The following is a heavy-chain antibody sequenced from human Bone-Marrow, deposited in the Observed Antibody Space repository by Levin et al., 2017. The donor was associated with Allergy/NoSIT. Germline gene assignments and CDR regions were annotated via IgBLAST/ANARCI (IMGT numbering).Heavy chain of an antibody. Sequence: ASVKVSCKASGYTFTSYYVYWVRQAPGQGLEWLGTIKPDDGGTTYGQKFQGRVTMTRDTSASTVYMELSSLSYDDTAVYYCAREAGSTSIGYSYMDVWGKGTTVTVSS. V-gene: IGHV1-46*01. J-gene: IGHJ6*03. CDR3: AREAGSTSIGYSYMDV. D-gene: IGHD6-13*01. CDR2: IKPDDGGT. CDR1: GYTFTSYY.